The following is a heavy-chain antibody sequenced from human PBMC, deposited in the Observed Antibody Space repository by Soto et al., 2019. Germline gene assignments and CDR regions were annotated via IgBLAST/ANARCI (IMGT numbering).Heavy chain of an antibody. J-gene: IGHJ4*02. CDR2: IYYSGST. Sequence: LSLTCTVSGGSMSNYYWIWIRQPPGKGLEWIGYIYYSGSTNYNPSLKSRVTISLDMSKNQFSLKLSSVTAAETDVYYCDKELSSVKYDSSGPVAGWGQGTLVTVSS. CDR3: DKELSSVKYDSSGPVAG. V-gene: IGHV4-59*01. CDR1: GGSMSNYY. D-gene: IGHD3-22*01.